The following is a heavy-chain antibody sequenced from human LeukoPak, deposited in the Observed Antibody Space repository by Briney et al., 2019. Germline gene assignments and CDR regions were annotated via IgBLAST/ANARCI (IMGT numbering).Heavy chain of an antibody. Sequence: SETLSFTCAVSGGSISSGGYSWSWIRQPPGKGLEWIGYIYHSGSTYYNPSLKSRVTISVDRSKNQFSLKLSSVTAADTAVYYCAREGYGSGFDPWGQGTLVTVSS. D-gene: IGHD3-10*01. CDR2: IYHSGST. J-gene: IGHJ5*02. V-gene: IGHV4-30-2*01. CDR3: AREGYGSGFDP. CDR1: GGSISSGGYS.